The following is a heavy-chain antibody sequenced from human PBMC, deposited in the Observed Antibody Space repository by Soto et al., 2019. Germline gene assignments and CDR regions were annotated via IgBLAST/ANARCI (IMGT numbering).Heavy chain of an antibody. CDR1: GFTFSNAW. D-gene: IGHD3-16*02. J-gene: IGHJ6*02. V-gene: IGHV3-15*07. Sequence: GGSLRLSCAASGFTFSNAWMNWVRQAPGKGLEWVGRIKSKTDGGTTDYAAPVKGRFTISRDDSKNTLYLQMNSLKTEDTAVYYCTTGGMITFGGVIVTAYYYYGMDFWGQGTKVTVSS. CDR2: IKSKTDGGTT. CDR3: TTGGMITFGGVIVTAYYYYGMDF.